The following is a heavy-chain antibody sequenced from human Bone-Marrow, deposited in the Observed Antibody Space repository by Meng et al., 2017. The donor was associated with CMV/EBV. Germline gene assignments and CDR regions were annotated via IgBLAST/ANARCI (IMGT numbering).Heavy chain of an antibody. Sequence: GGSLRLSCAASGFTFSSYWMSWVRQAPGKGLEWVANIKQDGSEKYYVDSVKGRFTISRDNAKNSLYLQMNSLRAEDTAVYYCARDHRDYGDYIGYYGMDVWGQGTTVTGAS. CDR2: IKQDGSEK. D-gene: IGHD4-17*01. CDR1: GFTFSSYW. V-gene: IGHV3-7*01. CDR3: ARDHRDYGDYIGYYGMDV. J-gene: IGHJ6*01.